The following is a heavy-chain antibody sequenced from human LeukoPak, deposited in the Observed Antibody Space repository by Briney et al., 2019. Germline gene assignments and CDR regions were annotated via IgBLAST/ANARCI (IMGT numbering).Heavy chain of an antibody. V-gene: IGHV1-8*02. CDR2: MNPNSGNT. Sequence: ASVKVSCKASGYTFTSYDINWVRQATGQGLEWMGWMNPNSGNTGYAQKFQGRVTMTRDMSTSTVYMELSSLRSEDTAVYYCARGFYSSSWDRNWFDPWGQGTLVTVSS. J-gene: IGHJ5*02. CDR3: ARGFYSSSWDRNWFDP. D-gene: IGHD6-13*01. CDR1: GYTFTSYD.